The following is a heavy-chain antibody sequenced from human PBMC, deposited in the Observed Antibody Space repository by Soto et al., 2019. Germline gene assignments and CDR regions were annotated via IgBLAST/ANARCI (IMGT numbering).Heavy chain of an antibody. CDR1: GFTFSHIA. J-gene: IGHJ3*01. D-gene: IGHD6-19*01. Sequence: EVQLLESGGGLVHPGGSLRLSCTASGFTFSHIAMNWVRLAPGKGLEWVSIIGDSGDHTYYADSVKGRFSISRDNSKNTVDLELSSMRDEDTAIYYCAKDVRGGLGAFEVWGQGAMVIVSS. V-gene: IGHV3-23*01. CDR2: IGDSGDHT. CDR3: AKDVRGGLGAFEV.